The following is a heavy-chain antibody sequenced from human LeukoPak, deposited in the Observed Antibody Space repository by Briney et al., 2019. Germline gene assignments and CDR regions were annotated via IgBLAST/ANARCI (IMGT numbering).Heavy chain of an antibody. D-gene: IGHD3-9*01. Sequence: SGPTLVKPTQTLTLTCTFSGFSISASGVGVGWIRQSPGKALEWLALIHWNDDKRYSPSLKSRLTITKDTSKNQVVLTMTNVDPVDTATYYCAHRRSLPALRYLDFDYWGQGTLVTVSS. V-gene: IGHV2-5*01. CDR3: AHRRSLPALRYLDFDY. CDR2: IHWNDDK. CDR1: GFSISASGVG. J-gene: IGHJ4*02.